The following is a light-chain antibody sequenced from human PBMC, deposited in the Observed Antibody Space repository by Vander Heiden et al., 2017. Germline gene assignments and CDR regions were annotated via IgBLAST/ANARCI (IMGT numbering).Light chain of an antibody. CDR2: AAS. J-gene: IGKJ4*01. CDR1: QGISRY. V-gene: IGKV1-9*01. CDR3: RQLNSCLLT. Sequence: IQLTQSPSSLSASVGDRVTITRRASQGISRYLAWYQQKPGKAPKLLLYAASSFLSRVPSTFSGSGAAAAFTLTIISLLPADFATSYCRQLNSCLLTFGGGTKVXIK.